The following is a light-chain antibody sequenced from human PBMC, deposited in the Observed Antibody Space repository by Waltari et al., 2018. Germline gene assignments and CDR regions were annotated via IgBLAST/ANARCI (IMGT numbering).Light chain of an antibody. J-gene: IGKJ4*02. Sequence: EIVMTQSPATLSVSPGYRAPLSCRASQCDRSNLAWYEQKPGQAPSLLSYGASTSATGIPARFSGSGSGTEFTLTISSMQSEDSAVYYCQQYNIWPPVTFGGGTKVEIK. CDR1: QCDRSN. CDR3: QQYNIWPPVT. CDR2: GAS. V-gene: IGKV3-15*01.